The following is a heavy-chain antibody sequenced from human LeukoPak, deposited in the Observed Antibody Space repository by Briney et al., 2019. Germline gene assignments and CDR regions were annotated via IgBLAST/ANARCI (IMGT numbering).Heavy chain of an antibody. CDR1: GGSISNTNW. V-gene: IGHV4-4*02. J-gene: IGHJ4*02. Sequence: PSETLSLSCGVSGGSISNTNWWSWVRQPPGQGLEWIGEISLTGLTHYNPSLESRVTVSLDKSKNQLSLNLTSVTAADTAVYYCSRENGAFSPFGYWGQGTLVTVLS. D-gene: IGHD2-8*01. CDR3: SRENGAFSPFGY. CDR2: ISLTGLT.